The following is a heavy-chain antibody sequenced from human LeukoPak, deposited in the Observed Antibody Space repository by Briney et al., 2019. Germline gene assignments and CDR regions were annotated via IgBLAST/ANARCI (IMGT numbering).Heavy chain of an antibody. D-gene: IGHD6-25*01. CDR1: GYTFTGYY. J-gene: IGHJ6*02. CDR3: ARHHVIAANRIGLYYYGMDV. Sequence: ASVKVSCKASGYTFTGYYMHWVRQAPGQGLEWMGWINPNSGGTNYAQKSQGRVTMTRDTSISTAYMELSRLRSDDTAVYYCARHHVIAANRIGLYYYGMDVWGQGTTVTVSS. V-gene: IGHV1-2*02. CDR2: INPNSGGT.